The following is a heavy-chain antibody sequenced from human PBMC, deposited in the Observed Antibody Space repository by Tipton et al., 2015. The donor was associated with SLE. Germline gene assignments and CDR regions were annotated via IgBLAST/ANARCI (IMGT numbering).Heavy chain of an antibody. V-gene: IGHV3-66*04. Sequence: SLRLSCAASGFTVSSNYMSWVRQAPGKGLEWVSIIHTDGVTYYADSVKGRFTISRDDAKNTLYLQMNSLRAEDTAIYYCARHGLGSYFDYWGQGTLVTVSS. J-gene: IGHJ4*02. CDR1: GFTVSSNY. D-gene: IGHD3/OR15-3a*01. CDR2: IHTDGVT. CDR3: ARHGLGSYFDY.